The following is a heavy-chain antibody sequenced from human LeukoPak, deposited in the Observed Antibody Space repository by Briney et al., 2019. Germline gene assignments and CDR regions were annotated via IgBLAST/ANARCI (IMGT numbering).Heavy chain of an antibody. V-gene: IGHV3-48*03. CDR3: ARQLLHAFDY. CDR1: GFTFSSYE. D-gene: IGHD2-2*01. J-gene: IGHJ4*02. Sequence: GGSLRLSCAASGFTFSSYEMNWVRQAPGKGLEWVSHISSSGSTIYYADSVKGRFTISRDNAKNSLYLQMNSLRAEDTAVYYCARQLLHAFDYWGQGTLVTVSS. CDR2: ISSSGSTI.